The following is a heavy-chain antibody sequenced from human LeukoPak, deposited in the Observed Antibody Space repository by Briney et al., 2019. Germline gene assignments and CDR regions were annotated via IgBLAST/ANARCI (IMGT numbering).Heavy chain of an antibody. CDR2: IGSSGSTI. D-gene: IGHD3-22*01. V-gene: IGHV3-11*01. CDR3: ARDDSSGYDAFDI. CDR1: GFTFSDYY. Sequence: GGSLRLSCAASGFTFSDYYMSWIRQAPGKGLEWVSYIGSSGSTIYYADSVKGRFTISRDNAKNSLYLQMNSLRAEDTAVYYCARDDSSGYDAFDIWGQGTMVTVSS. J-gene: IGHJ3*02.